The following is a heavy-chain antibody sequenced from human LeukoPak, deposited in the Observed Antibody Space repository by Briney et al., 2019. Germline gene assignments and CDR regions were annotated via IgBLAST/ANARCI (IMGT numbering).Heavy chain of an antibody. V-gene: IGHV1-18*01. CDR2: ISGNNDNP. D-gene: IGHD2-2*01. J-gene: IGHJ4*02. Sequence: ASVKVSCKASGYTFTNFDISWVRQAPGQGLEWMGWISGNNDNPNYGQKFQGRLTVTTDSSTNTAYMELRNLRSDDTAVYYCARDGTSTDDYWGQGTLVTVSS. CDR3: ARDGTSTDDY. CDR1: GYTFTNFD.